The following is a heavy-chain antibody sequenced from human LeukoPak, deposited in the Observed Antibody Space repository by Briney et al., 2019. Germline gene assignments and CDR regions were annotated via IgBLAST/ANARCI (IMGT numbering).Heavy chain of an antibody. Sequence: GGPVRLFCEPSGFRFNIYWMIWVRQAPGKGLEWVADIRPDGGEQYYLGSVKGRFTISRDNAKDSLYLEMNSLRPEDRAVYYCARSGNLDVYGLDVWGQGTTVTVFS. J-gene: IGHJ6*02. V-gene: IGHV3-7*01. CDR2: IRPDGGEQ. CDR1: GFRFNIYW. D-gene: IGHD5-12*01. CDR3: ARSGNLDVYGLDV.